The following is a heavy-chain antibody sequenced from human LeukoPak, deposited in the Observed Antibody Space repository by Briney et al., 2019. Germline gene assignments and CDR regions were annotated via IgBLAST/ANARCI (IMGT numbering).Heavy chain of an antibody. Sequence: ASVKVSCKASGYTFTSYGISWVRQAPGQGLEWMGWISAYNGNTNYAQKLQGRVTVTTDTSTSTAYMELRSLRSDDTAVYYCASSNGFVVVPAAIGPPYYYYGMDVWGQGTTVTVSS. J-gene: IGHJ6*02. CDR2: ISAYNGNT. CDR3: ASSNGFVVVPAAIGPPYYYYGMDV. V-gene: IGHV1-18*01. CDR1: GYTFTSYG. D-gene: IGHD2-2*01.